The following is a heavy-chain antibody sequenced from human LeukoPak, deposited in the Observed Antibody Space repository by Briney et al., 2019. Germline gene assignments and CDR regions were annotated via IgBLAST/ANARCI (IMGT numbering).Heavy chain of an antibody. CDR3: ARRSYDNSGHHDAFDI. CDR2: IYSSGST. CDR1: GFTVSSNY. J-gene: IGHJ3*02. V-gene: IGHV3-53*01. Sequence: PGGSLRLSCAASGFTVSSNYMIWVRQAPGKGLEWVSIIYSSGSTYYADSVKGRFTISRDNSKNTLYLQMNSLRAEDTAVYYCARRSYDNSGHHDAFDIWGQGTMVTVSS. D-gene: IGHD3-22*01.